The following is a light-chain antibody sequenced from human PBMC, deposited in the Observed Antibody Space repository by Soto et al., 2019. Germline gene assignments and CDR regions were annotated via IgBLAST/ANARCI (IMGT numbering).Light chain of an antibody. Sequence: QSVLTQPASVSGSPGQSITISCTGTSSDVGAYNYVSWYQQHPVKAPKLMIYEVSNRPSGVSDRFSGSKSGNTASLTISGLQAEDEADYYCCSYTSSTTYVFGTGTKLTVL. CDR1: SSDVGAYNY. CDR3: CSYTSSTTYV. V-gene: IGLV2-14*01. J-gene: IGLJ1*01. CDR2: EVS.